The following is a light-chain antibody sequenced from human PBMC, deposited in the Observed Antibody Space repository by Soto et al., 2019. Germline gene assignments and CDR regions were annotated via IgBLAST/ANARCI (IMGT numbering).Light chain of an antibody. Sequence: DIQMTQSPSTLSASVGDRVTITCRASQDISNFLVWFQQKPGKAPNLLIYGASTLQSGVPSRFSGSGSGTDFTPTISLLQAEDVATYFCQKNNSAPFTFGHGTTVDIK. J-gene: IGKJ3*01. CDR3: QKNNSAPFT. V-gene: IGKV1-27*01. CDR1: QDISNF. CDR2: GAS.